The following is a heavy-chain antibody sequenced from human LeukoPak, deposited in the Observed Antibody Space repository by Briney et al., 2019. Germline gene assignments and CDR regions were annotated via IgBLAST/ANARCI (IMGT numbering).Heavy chain of an antibody. CDR1: GGSISSGGYY. J-gene: IGHJ6*02. D-gene: IGHD3-3*01. CDR2: IYYSGST. CDR3: ARAGGIPLSDYDFWTIHGHYGMDV. V-gene: IGHV4-31*03. Sequence: PSETLSLTCTVSGGSISSGGYYWSWIRQHPGKGLEWIGYIYYSGSTYYNPSLKSRVTMSVDTSKNQFSLKLSSVTAADTAVYYCARAGGIPLSDYDFWTIHGHYGMDVWGQGTTVTVSS.